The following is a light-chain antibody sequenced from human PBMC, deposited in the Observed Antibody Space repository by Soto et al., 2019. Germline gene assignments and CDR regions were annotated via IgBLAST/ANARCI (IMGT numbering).Light chain of an antibody. CDR2: AAS. Sequence: DIQMTQSPSSLSASVGARVTITCRASQGIGNDLGWYQQKPGKAPKRLIYAASSLQSGVPSRFSGSGSGTEFTLTISSLQPEDFATYYCLQHNSYPRAFGQGTKVEIK. CDR3: LQHNSYPRA. V-gene: IGKV1-17*01. J-gene: IGKJ1*01. CDR1: QGIGND.